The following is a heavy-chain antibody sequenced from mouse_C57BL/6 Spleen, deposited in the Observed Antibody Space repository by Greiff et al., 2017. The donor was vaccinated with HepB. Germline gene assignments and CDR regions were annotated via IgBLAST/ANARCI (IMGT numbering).Heavy chain of an antibody. D-gene: IGHD1-1*01. CDR3: ARSYYGSTHWYFDV. V-gene: IGHV1-64*01. Sequence: VQLQQPGAELVKPGASVKLSCKASGYTFTSYWMHWVKQRPGQGLEWIGMIHPNSGSTNYNEKFKSKATLTVDKSSSTAYMQRSSLTSEDSAVYYCARSYYGSTHWYFDVWGTGTTVTVSS. CDR1: GYTFTSYW. J-gene: IGHJ1*03. CDR2: IHPNSGST.